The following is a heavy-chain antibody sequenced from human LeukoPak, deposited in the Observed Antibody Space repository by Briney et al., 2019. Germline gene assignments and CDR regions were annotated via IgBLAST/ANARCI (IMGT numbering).Heavy chain of an antibody. CDR1: GFTFSTYS. J-gene: IGHJ6*03. CDR2: ISSSSSYI. D-gene: IGHD6-19*01. V-gene: IGHV3-21*01. CDR3: ARAYNRGPYYYYYMDV. Sequence: GGSLRLSCAASGFTFSTYSMKWVRQAPGKGLECVSSISSSSSYIYYADSVKGRFTISRDNAKNSLYLQMNSLRAEDTAVYYCARAYNRGPYYYYYMDVWGKGTTVTVSS.